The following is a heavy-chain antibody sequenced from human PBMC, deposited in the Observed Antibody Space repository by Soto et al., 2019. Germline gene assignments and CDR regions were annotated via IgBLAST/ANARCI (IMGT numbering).Heavy chain of an antibody. J-gene: IGHJ4*02. CDR3: AKAAGSSPISYYFDY. CDR1: GFSFSSYG. Sequence: GGCLGLSCAASGFSFSSYGVNGVRQAPGKGLEWVSAISGSGGSTYYADSVKGRFTISRDNSKNTLYLQMNSLRAEDTAVYYCAKAAGSSPISYYFDYWGQGTLVTVSS. D-gene: IGHD6-13*01. CDR2: ISGSGGST. V-gene: IGHV3-23*01.